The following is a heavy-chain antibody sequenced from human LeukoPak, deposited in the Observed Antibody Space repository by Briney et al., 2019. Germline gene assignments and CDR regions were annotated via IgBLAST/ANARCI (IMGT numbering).Heavy chain of an antibody. CDR2: INHSGST. J-gene: IGHJ4*02. CDR1: GGSFSGYY. CDR3: ARLFGDFWSGYYTALDY. D-gene: IGHD3-3*01. Sequence: SETLSLTCAVYGGSFSGYYWSWIRQPPGKGLEWIGEINHSGSTNYNPSLKSRVTISVDTSKNQFSLKLSSVTAADTAVYYCARLFGDFWSGYYTALDYWGQGTLVTVSS. V-gene: IGHV4-34*01.